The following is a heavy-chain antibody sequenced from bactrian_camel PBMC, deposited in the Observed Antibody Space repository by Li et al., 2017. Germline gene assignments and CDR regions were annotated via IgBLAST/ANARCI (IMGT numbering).Heavy chain of an antibody. CDR1: GFTFSDYG. D-gene: IGHD2*01. V-gene: IGHV3S40*01. Sequence: VQLVESGGGLVQPGGSLRLSCAASGFTFSDYGMSWVRQAPGKGLDWVSSISMDGSTTEYADSLKGRFTISRDYAKNTLYLQLYNLKTEDTAMYYCTMGYLPNYPTKGQGTQVTVS. J-gene: IGHJ4*01. CDR2: ISMDGSTT.